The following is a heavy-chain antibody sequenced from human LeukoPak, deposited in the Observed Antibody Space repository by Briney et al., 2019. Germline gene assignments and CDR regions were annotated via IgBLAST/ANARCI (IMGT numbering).Heavy chain of an antibody. Sequence: PSQSLSLAFTVSGGSISSGDGDGCGSRQPPGKGLEWVGYIYYNGSTYYNPSLKSRVTISVDRSKNHFSLRLSSVTAADTAVYYCARGDSRRGAWYFDLWGRGTLVTVSS. V-gene: IGHV4-30-4*01. CDR2: IYYNGST. CDR1: GGSISSGDGD. J-gene: IGHJ2*01. CDR3: ARGDSRRGAWYFDL. D-gene: IGHD6-13*01.